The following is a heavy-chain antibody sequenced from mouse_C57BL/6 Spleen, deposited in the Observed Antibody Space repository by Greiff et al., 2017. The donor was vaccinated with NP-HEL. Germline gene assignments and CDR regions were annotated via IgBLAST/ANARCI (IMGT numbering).Heavy chain of an antibody. D-gene: IGHD1-1*01. V-gene: IGHV1-42*01. J-gene: IGHJ2*01. CDR2: INPSTGGT. Sequence: EVMLVESGPELVKPGASVKISCKASGYSFTGYYMNWVKQSPEKSLEWIGEINPSTGGTTYNQKFKAKATLTVDKSSSTAYMQLKSLTSEDSAVYYCARSAITTAYFDYWGQGTTLTVSS. CDR1: GYSFTGYY. CDR3: ARSAITTAYFDY.